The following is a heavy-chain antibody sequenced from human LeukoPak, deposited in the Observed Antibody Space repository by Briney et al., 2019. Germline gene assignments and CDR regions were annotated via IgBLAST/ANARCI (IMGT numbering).Heavy chain of an antibody. J-gene: IGHJ4*02. V-gene: IGHV3-48*02. D-gene: IGHD2-2*01. CDR3: ARDRAEGPPYCSSTTCYLVGY. CDR1: GFTFSNAW. CDR2: ISSSSSTM. Sequence: GGSLRLSCAASGFTFSNAWMSWVRQAPGKGLEWVSYISSSSSTMYYADSVKGRFTISRDNAKNSLYLQMNSLRDEDTAVYYCARDRAEGPPYCSSTTCYLVGYWGQGTLVTVSS.